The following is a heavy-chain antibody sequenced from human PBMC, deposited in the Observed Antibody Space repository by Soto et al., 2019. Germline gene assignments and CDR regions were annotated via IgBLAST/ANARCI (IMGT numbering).Heavy chain of an antibody. D-gene: IGHD3-9*01. V-gene: IGHV3-33*01. CDR3: ATLGLRYFDWLPEPPDY. CDR1: GFTFSSYG. Sequence: GGSLRLSCAASGFTFSSYGMHWVRQAPGKGLEWVAVIWYDGSNKYYADSVKGRFTISRDNSKNTLYLQMNSLRAEDTAVYYCATLGLRYFDWLPEPPDYWGQGTLVTVSS. J-gene: IGHJ4*02. CDR2: IWYDGSNK.